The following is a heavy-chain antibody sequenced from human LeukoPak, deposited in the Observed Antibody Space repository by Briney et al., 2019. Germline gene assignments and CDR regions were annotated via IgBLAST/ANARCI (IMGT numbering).Heavy chain of an antibody. CDR3: AKTLGYCSGGSCPKPYSNYYFDY. V-gene: IGHV3-7*03. CDR2: IKQDGSEK. J-gene: IGHJ4*02. Sequence: GGSLRLSCAGTGFRFSSYWMSWVRQAPGKGLEWVANIKQDGSEKYYVDSVKGRFTISRDNSKNTLYLQMNSLRAEDTAVYYCAKTLGYCSGGSCPKPYSNYYFDYWGQGTLVTVSS. D-gene: IGHD2-15*01. CDR1: GFRFSSYW.